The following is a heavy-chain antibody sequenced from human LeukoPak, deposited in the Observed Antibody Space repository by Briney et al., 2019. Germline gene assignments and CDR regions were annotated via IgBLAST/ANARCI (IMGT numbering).Heavy chain of an antibody. Sequence: ASVKVSCKASGYTFTSYDINWVRQATGQGLEWMGWMNPNSGNTGYAQKFQGRVAITRNTSISTAYMELSSLRSEDTAVYYCARGRYGSGSYKIYYYYYMDVWGKGTTVTVSS. V-gene: IGHV1-8*03. J-gene: IGHJ6*03. CDR1: GYTFTSYD. CDR3: ARGRYGSGSYKIYYYYYMDV. CDR2: MNPNSGNT. D-gene: IGHD3-10*01.